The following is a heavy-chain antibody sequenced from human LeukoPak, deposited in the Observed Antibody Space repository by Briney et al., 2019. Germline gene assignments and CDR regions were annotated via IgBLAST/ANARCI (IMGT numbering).Heavy chain of an antibody. D-gene: IGHD3-3*01. V-gene: IGHV3-49*04. Sequence: SLRLSCTASGFTFGDYAMSWVRQAPGKGPEWVGFIRRKANGGTTEYAASVKGRFTISRDDSKSIAYLQMNSLKTEDTAVYYCTSGLYYDSWSDLFDYWGQGTLVTVSS. J-gene: IGHJ4*02. CDR3: TSGLYYDSWSDLFDY. CDR1: GFTFGDYA. CDR2: IRRKANGGTT.